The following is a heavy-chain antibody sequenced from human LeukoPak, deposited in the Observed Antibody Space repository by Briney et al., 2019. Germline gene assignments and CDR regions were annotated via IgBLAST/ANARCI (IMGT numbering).Heavy chain of an antibody. D-gene: IGHD3-10*01. J-gene: IGHJ4*02. CDR2: IQYDGSNK. V-gene: IGHV3-30*02. CDR1: GFSFRTYG. Sequence: GGSLTLSCAASGFSFRTYGMHWVRQAPAKGLDWVAFIQYDGSNKYYSDSVKGRFTISRDNSKNTLYLQMNSLRAEDTAVYYCAKGAHYSGSGNYRRGHYFDYWGQGTLVTVSS. CDR3: AKGAHYSGSGNYRRGHYFDY.